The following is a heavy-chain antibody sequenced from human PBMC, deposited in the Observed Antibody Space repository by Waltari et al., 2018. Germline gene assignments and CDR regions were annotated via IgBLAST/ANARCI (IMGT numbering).Heavy chain of an antibody. V-gene: IGHV3-23*01. CDR2: ISGSGGST. J-gene: IGHJ4*02. CDR1: GFTFSSYA. D-gene: IGHD6-19*01. CDR3: AKDPTTKGIAVAARRDY. Sequence: EVQLLESGGGLVQPGGSLRLSCAASGFTFSSYAMSWVRQAPGKGLEWVSAISGSGGSTYYADSVKGRFTISRDNSKNTLYLQMNSLRAEDTAVYYCAKDPTTKGIAVAARRDYWGQGTLVTVSS.